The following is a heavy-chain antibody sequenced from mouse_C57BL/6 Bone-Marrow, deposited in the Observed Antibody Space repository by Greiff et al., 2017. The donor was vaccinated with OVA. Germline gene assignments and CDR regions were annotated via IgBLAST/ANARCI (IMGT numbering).Heavy chain of an antibody. D-gene: IGHD1-1*01. CDR2: IHPNSGST. CDR1: GYTFTSYW. J-gene: IGHJ4*01. Sequence: VKLQQPGAELVKPGASVKLSCKASGYTFTSYWMHWVKQRPGQGLEWIGMIHPNSGSTNYNEKFKSKATLTVDKSSSTAYMQLSSLTSEDSAVYYCARKTTVPYAMDYWGQGTSVTVSS. CDR3: ARKTTVPYAMDY. V-gene: IGHV1-64*01.